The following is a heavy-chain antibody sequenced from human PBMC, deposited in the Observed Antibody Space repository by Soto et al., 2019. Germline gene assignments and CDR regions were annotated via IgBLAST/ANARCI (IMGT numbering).Heavy chain of an antibody. CDR3: ARHNTDYDFWSGYQKSIWFDP. V-gene: IGHV5-10-1*01. CDR2: IDPSDSYT. D-gene: IGHD3-3*01. CDR1: GYSFTSYW. Sequence: GESLKISCNGSGYSFTSYWISWVRQMPGTGLEWMGRIDPSDSYTNYSPSFQGHVTISADKSISTAYLQWSSLKASDTAMYYCARHNTDYDFWSGYQKSIWFDPWGQGTLVTV. J-gene: IGHJ5*02.